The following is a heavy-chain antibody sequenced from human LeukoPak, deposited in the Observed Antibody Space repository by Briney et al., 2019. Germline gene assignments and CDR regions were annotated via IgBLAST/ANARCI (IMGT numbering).Heavy chain of an antibody. Sequence: GASVKVSCKVSVYTLAELSMHWVRQAPGKGLEWMGGFDPEDGETIYAQKFQGRVTMTEDTSTDTAYMELSSLRSEDTAVYYCATGLVGVDYMIDYWGQGTLVTVSS. CDR1: VYTLAELS. D-gene: IGHD3-3*01. CDR3: ATGLVGVDYMIDY. CDR2: FDPEDGET. J-gene: IGHJ4*02. V-gene: IGHV1-24*01.